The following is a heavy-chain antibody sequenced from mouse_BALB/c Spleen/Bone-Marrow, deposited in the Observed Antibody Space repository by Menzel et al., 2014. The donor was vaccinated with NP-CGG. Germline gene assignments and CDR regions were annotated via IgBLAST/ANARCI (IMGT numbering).Heavy chain of an antibody. V-gene: IGHV14-3*02. J-gene: IGHJ3*01. CDR3: ARLDLFAY. CDR2: IDPANGNT. Sequence: EVQLQQSGAELVKPGASVKLSCTASGFNIKDTYMHWVKQRPEQGLEWIGRIDPANGNTKYDPKFQDKATITADTSSNTAYLQLSSLTSEDTAVYYCARLDLFAYWSQGTLVTVSA. CDR1: GFNIKDTY.